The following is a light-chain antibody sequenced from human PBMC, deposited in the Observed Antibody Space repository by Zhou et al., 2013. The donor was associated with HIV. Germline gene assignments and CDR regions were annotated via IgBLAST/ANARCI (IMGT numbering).Light chain of an antibody. Sequence: DIQMTQSPSSLSASVGDKVTITCRASQGISHDLGWYQQKPGKAPKLLIYAASTLQSGVPSRFSGSGSGTDFTLTISSLQPEDFATYYCQQLNSYPLTFGGGTKVEIK. J-gene: IGKJ4*01. CDR1: QGISHD. V-gene: IGKV1-17*01. CDR2: AAS. CDR3: QQLNSYPLT.